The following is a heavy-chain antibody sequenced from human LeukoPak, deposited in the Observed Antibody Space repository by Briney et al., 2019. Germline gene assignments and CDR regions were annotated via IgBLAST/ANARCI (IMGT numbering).Heavy chain of an antibody. D-gene: IGHD7-27*01. CDR2: IWYDGGIK. V-gene: IGHV3-33*01. CDR1: GFTFSSYG. CDR3: ARDIEEGRGDLRLGFDS. J-gene: IGHJ4*02. Sequence: GGSLRLSCAASGFTFSSYGMHWVRQAPGKGLEWVALIWYDGGIKYYADSVKGRFTISRDNSKNTLYLQMKSLTAEDTAVYYCARDIEEGRGDLRLGFDSWGQGTLVTVSS.